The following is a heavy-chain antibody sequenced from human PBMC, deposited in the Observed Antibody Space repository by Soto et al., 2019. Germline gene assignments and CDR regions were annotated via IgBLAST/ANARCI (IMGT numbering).Heavy chain of an antibody. CDR3: ARDLGTDIVVVPAAISIPSNYYYYGMDV. CDR2: IWYDGSNK. CDR1: GFTFSSYG. J-gene: IGHJ6*02. V-gene: IGHV3-33*01. Sequence: GGSLRLSCAASGFTFSSYGMHWVRQAPGKGLEWVAVIWYDGSNKYYADSVKGRFTISRDNSKNTLYLQMNSLRAEDTAVYYCARDLGTDIVVVPAAISIPSNYYYYGMDVWGQGTTVTVSS. D-gene: IGHD2-2*02.